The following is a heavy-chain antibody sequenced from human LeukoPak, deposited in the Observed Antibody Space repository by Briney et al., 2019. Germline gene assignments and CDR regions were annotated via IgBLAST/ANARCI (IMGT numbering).Heavy chain of an antibody. CDR1: GFTFSSYA. CDR2: VSPSGGRT. J-gene: IGHJ4*02. V-gene: IGHV3-23*01. D-gene: IGHD2-2*01. Sequence: PGGSLRLSCGASGFTFSSYAMSWVHQTPGRGLEWVAGVSPSGGRTIYADSAEGRFTISRDNSNDTVYLQLSSLRAEDSALYYCAKVRGVYCSSPACYYYDAWGQGTPVTVSS. CDR3: AKVRGVYCSSPACYYYDA.